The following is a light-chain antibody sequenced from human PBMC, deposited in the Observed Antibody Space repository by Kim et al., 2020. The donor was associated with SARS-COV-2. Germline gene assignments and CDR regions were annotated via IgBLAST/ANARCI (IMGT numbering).Light chain of an antibody. J-gene: IGKJ1*01. Sequence: PGERANLSCRASQGVSSTSLAWYQQRPGQAPRLLIYSASNRATGIPDRFSGSGSGTDFTLTISRLEPEDFAVYYCQQYANSPGWTFGQGTKVDIK. V-gene: IGKV3-20*01. CDR1: QGVSSTS. CDR3: QQYANSPGWT. CDR2: SAS.